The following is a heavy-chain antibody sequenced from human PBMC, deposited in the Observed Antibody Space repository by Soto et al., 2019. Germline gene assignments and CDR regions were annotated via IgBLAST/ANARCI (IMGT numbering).Heavy chain of an antibody. CDR1: GGSISSSSYY. J-gene: IGHJ3*02. D-gene: IGHD7-27*01. CDR3: ARRVWVGDAFEI. CDR2: IYYSGST. V-gene: IGHV4-39*01. Sequence: PSETLSLTCTVSGGSISSSSYYWGWIRQPPGKGLEWIGSIYYSGSTYYNPSLKSRVTISVDTSKNQFSLKLSSVTAADTDVYYCARRVWVGDAFEIWGQGTMVNVS.